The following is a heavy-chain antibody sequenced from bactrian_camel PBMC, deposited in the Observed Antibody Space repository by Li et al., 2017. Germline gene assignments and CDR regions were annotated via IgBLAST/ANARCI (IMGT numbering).Heavy chain of an antibody. CDR1: GYFDRSYC. V-gene: IGHV3S28*01. Sequence: QLVESGGGSVQVGGSLRLSCEVSGYFDRSYCMGWFRQASGKEREGVASIGTGSGSTVYAPSVKGRFTISQDNAKNTLYLQMDNLKPEDTAMYYCAADLLWGRYSATIRPADFGHFGQGTQVT. CDR3: AADLLWGRYSATIRPADFGH. CDR2: IGTGSGST. D-gene: IGHD4*01. J-gene: IGHJ6*01.